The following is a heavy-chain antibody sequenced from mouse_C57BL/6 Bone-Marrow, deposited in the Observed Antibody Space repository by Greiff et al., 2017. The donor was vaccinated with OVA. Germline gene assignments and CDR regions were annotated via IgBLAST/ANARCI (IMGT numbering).Heavy chain of an antibody. V-gene: IGHV5-17*01. Sequence: EVMLVEPGGGLVKPGGSLKLSCAASGFTFSDYGMHWVRQAPEKGLEWVAYISSGSSTIYYAAPVKGRFTLSIDNAKNTLFMQMTSRRSEDTAMYYCGRSSAGVAYWGQGTLGTVSA. CDR2: ISSGSSTI. J-gene: IGHJ3*01. CDR1: GFTFSDYG. D-gene: IGHD1-1*01. CDR3: GRSSAGVAY.